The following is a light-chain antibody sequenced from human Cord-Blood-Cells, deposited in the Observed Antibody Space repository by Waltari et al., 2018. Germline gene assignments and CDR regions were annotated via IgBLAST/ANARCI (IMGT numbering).Light chain of an antibody. V-gene: IGKV3-11*01. CDR3: QQRSNWPLT. J-gene: IGKJ4*01. Sequence: EIVLTQSPATLSLSPGERATPSCRASQSVSSYLAWYQQKPGKTPRLLIYDASNRATGIPARFGGSGSGTDFTLTIRSLEPEDFAVYYCQQRSNWPLTFGGGTKVEIK. CDR2: DAS. CDR1: QSVSSY.